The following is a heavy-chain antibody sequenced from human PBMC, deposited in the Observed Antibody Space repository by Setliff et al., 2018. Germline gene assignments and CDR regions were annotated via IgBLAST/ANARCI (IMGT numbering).Heavy chain of an antibody. D-gene: IGHD3-10*01. J-gene: IGHJ5*02. CDR3: ARHHRGVIISWFDP. CDR2: IYHSGST. CDR1: GGSFSDYY. V-gene: IGHV4-34*01. Sequence: PSETLSLTCAVYGGSFSDYYWSWVRQPPGKGLEWIGEIYHSGSTYYNPSLKSRVTISVDTSKNQFSLKLSSVTAADTSVYYCARHHRGVIISWFDPWGQGTLVT.